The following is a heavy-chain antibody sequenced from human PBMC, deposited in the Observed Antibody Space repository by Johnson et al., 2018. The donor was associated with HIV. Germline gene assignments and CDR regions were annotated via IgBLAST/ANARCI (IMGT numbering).Heavy chain of an antibody. Sequence: VQLVESGGGLVQPGGSLRLSCAASGFTFSSYWMHWVRQAPGKGLVWVSRINSDGSTTSYADSVKGRFTISRDNSKTTLYLQMNSLRAEDTAVYYCARIIIEYYYESSGGAFDIWGQGTMITVSS. J-gene: IGHJ3*02. CDR3: ARIIIEYYYESSGGAFDI. D-gene: IGHD3-22*01. V-gene: IGHV3-74*02. CDR2: INSDGSTT. CDR1: GFTFSSYW.